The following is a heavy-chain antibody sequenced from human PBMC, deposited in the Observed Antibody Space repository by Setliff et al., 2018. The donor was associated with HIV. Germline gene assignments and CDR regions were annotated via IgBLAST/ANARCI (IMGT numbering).Heavy chain of an antibody. Sequence: GASVKVSCKASGYTFTSYGISWVRQAPGQGLEWMGWINPNNGGTNYAQKFQGRVTMTRDTSISTAYMELSRLRSDDTAVYYCARDVLDLVISVYGFWGQGIPVTV. V-gene: IGHV1-2*02. J-gene: IGHJ4*02. CDR2: INPNNGGT. CDR3: ARDVLDLVISVYGF. CDR1: GYTFTSYG. D-gene: IGHD3-22*01.